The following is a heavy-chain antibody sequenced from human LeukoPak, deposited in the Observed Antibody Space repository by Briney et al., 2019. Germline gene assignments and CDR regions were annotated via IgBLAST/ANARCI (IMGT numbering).Heavy chain of an antibody. J-gene: IGHJ6*03. D-gene: IGHD5-18*01. CDR3: ARGRYSYGPQNYDHMDV. Sequence: TSETLSLTCTVSGVSISSYYWTWLRQSAGKGLEWIGRIYTSGSTYYNPSLKSRVSMSVDTSKNQFSLKLSSVTAADTAVYYCARGRYSYGPQNYDHMDVWGKGTTVAISS. CDR2: IYTSGST. V-gene: IGHV4-4*07. CDR1: GVSISSYY.